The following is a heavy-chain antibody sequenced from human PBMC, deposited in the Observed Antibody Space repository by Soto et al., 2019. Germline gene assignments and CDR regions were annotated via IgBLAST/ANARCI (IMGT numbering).Heavy chain of an antibody. D-gene: IGHD6-13*01. J-gene: IGHJ4*02. CDR2: IYYSGST. CDR3: ARDRAGALYFDY. CDR1: GGSISSGGYY. V-gene: IGHV4-31*03. Sequence: QVQLQESGPGLVKPSQTLSLTCTVSGGSISSGGYYWSWIRQHPGKGLEWIGSIYYSGSTYYNPSLKSRVTISVDTSKNQFSLKLSSVTAADTAVYYCARDRAGALYFDYWGQGTLVTVSS.